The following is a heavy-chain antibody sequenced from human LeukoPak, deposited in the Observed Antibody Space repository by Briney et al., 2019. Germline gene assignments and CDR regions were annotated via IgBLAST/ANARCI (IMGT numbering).Heavy chain of an antibody. J-gene: IGHJ4*02. CDR1: GGSISSSNW. D-gene: IGHD2-15*01. CDR3: ARDGLGYCSGGSCPDDY. CDR2: IYHSGST. Sequence: PSGTLSLTCAVSGGSISSSNWWSWVRQPPGKGLEWIGEIYHSGSTNYNPSLKSRVTISVDKSKNQFSLKLSSVSAADTAVYYCARDGLGYCSGGSCPDDYWGQGTLVTVSS. V-gene: IGHV4-4*02.